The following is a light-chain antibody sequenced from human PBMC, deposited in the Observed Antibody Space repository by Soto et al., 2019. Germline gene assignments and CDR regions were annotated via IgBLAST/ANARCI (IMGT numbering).Light chain of an antibody. J-gene: IGLJ3*02. CDR3: TSFTTISTWV. Sequence: QSVLTQPASVSGSPGQSITISCTGTSSDLGSYNLVSWYQHHPGKAPKLIIYEATKRPSGVSNRFSGSKSGNTASLTISELQAEDEADYYCTSFTTISTWVFGGGTKVTVL. CDR1: SSDLGSYNL. V-gene: IGLV2-14*02. CDR2: EAT.